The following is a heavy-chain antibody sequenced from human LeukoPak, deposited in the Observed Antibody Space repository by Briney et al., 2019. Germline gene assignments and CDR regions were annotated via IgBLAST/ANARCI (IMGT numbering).Heavy chain of an antibody. D-gene: IGHD3-3*02. V-gene: IGHV3-23*01. Sequence: GGSLRLSCAASGFTFSSYVMSWVRQAPGKGLEWVSAIIGSGRNTYYADSVRGRFTISRDNSKNTLYLQLSSLSAEVTDVYYGAKRHSPGLYYFDYWGQGTLVTVSS. CDR1: GFTFSSYV. CDR2: IIGSGRNT. CDR3: AKRHSPGLYYFDY. J-gene: IGHJ4*02.